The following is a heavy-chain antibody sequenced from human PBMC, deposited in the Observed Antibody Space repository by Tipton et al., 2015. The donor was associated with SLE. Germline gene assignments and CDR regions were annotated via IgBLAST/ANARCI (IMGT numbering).Heavy chain of an antibody. D-gene: IGHD2-15*01. Sequence: TLSLTCGVYGGSFSSNYWNWIRQPPGKGLEWIGEIDHSGSTNYNPSLKSRLTISVDTSKNQFSLKMTSVTAADTAVYYCARGPRTVGVFDPWGQGTLVTVSS. CDR3: ARGPRTVGVFDP. J-gene: IGHJ5*02. V-gene: IGHV4-34*01. CDR2: IDHSGST. CDR1: GGSFSSNY.